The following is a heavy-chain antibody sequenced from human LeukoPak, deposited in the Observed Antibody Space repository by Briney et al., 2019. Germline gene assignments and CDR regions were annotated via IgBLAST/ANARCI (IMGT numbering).Heavy chain of an antibody. CDR3: ARDSGDTAMGEFDY. J-gene: IGHJ4*02. D-gene: IGHD5-18*01. V-gene: IGHV3-43*01. CDR1: GFTFDDYT. CDR2: IDWDGGST. Sequence: GSLRLSCAASGFTFDDYTMHWVRQAPVKGLEWVSLIDWDGGSTYYADSVKGRFTISRDNSKNSLYLRMNSPRTEDTALYYCARDSGDTAMGEFDYWGQGTLVTVSS.